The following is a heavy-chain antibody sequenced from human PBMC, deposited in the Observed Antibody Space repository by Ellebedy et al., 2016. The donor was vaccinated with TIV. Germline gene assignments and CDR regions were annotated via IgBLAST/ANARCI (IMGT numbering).Heavy chain of an antibody. CDR3: TTDAPYYYGSGTYPQSFDL. J-gene: IGHJ3*01. CDR1: GFTFSSYA. Sequence: GESLKISCAASGFTFSSYAMNWVRQAPGKGLEWVGRIKSKTDGGTTDYAAPVKGRFTISRDDSENTLYLQMNSLKMEDTAVYYCTTDAPYYYGSGTYPQSFDLWGQGTMVTVSP. D-gene: IGHD3-10*01. CDR2: IKSKTDGGTT. V-gene: IGHV3-15*07.